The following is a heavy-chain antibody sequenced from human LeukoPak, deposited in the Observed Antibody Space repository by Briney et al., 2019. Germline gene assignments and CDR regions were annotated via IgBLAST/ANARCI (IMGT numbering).Heavy chain of an antibody. V-gene: IGHV4-39*01. D-gene: IGHD5-18*01. CDR3: ARPKGYSYATYFDL. J-gene: IGHJ2*01. Sequence: PSETLSLTYTVSGGSISSSSYYWGWIRQPPGKGLEWIGSIYYSGSTYYNPSLKSRVTISVDTSKNQFSLKLSSVTAADTAVYYCARPKGYSYATYFDLWGRGTLVTVSS. CDR2: IYYSGST. CDR1: GGSISSSSYY.